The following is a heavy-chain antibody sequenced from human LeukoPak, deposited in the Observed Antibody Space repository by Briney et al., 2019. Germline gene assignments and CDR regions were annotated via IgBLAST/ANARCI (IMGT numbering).Heavy chain of an antibody. CDR1: GGSISSSSYY. V-gene: IGHV4-31*03. Sequence: SETLSLTCTVSGGSISSSSYYWGWIRQPPGKGLEWIGYIFYSGSTYYNPSLKSRITISVDTSKNQFPLNLSSVTAADTAVYYCARGLGEAAAVPSYWGQGTLVTVSS. J-gene: IGHJ4*02. CDR2: IFYSGST. CDR3: ARGLGEAAAVPSY. D-gene: IGHD6-13*01.